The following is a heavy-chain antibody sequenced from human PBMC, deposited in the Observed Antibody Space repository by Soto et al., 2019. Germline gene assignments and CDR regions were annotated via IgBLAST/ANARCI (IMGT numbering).Heavy chain of an antibody. D-gene: IGHD3-22*01. Sequence: SQTLSLTCDISGDSVSSNSAAWNWIRQSPSRGLEWLGRTSYRSKWYNDYAVSVKSRITINPDTSKNQFSLQLNSVTPEDTALSYCASSDRSGFECDYWGQGTRVTVSS. CDR2: TSYRSKWYN. CDR1: GDSVSSNSAA. J-gene: IGHJ4*02. V-gene: IGHV6-1*01. CDR3: ASSDRSGFECDY.